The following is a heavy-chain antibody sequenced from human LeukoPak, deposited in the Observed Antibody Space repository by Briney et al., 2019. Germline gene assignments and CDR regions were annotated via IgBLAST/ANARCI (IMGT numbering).Heavy chain of an antibody. V-gene: IGHV3-21*01. Sequence: PGGSLRLSCAASGFTFSTHSMYWVRQAPGKGLEWVSFISASSNFIHYAESVRGRFTISRDNAKNSLYLQMNSLGAQDTAVYYCARPATGYCSSAGCHWDSWGQGTLVTVSS. CDR3: ARPATGYCSSAGCHWDS. D-gene: IGHD2-2*01. J-gene: IGHJ4*02. CDR2: ISASSNFI. CDR1: GFTFSTHS.